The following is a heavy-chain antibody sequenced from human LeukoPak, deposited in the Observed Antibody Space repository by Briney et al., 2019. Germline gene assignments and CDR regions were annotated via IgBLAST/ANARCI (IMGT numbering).Heavy chain of an antibody. CDR3: AREPYYYGSGSSAFDI. CDR1: GGSISSYY. V-gene: IGHV4-59*01. CDR2: IYYSGST. J-gene: IGHJ3*02. D-gene: IGHD3-10*01. Sequence: SETLSLTCTVSGGSISSYYWSWIRQPPGKGLEWIGYIYYSGSTNYNPSLKSRVTISVDTSKNQFSLKLSSVTAADTAVYYCAREPYYYGSGSSAFDIWGQGTMVTVSS.